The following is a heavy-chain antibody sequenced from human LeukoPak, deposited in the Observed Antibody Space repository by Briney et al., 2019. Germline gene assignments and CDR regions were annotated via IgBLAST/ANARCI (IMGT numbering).Heavy chain of an antibody. CDR1: GSTFSSYG. Sequence: GGSLRLSCAASGSTFSSYGVHWVRQAPGKGLEWVAVISYDGSSKYYADSVKGRFTISRDNSKNTLYLQMNSLRGEGTAVYYCAKVGEQQLADYWGQGTLVTVSS. CDR2: ISYDGSSK. CDR3: AKVGEQQLADY. J-gene: IGHJ4*02. D-gene: IGHD6-13*01. V-gene: IGHV3-30*18.